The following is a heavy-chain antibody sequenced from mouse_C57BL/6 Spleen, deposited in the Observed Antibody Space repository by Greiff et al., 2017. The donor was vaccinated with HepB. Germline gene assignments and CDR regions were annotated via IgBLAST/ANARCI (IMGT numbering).Heavy chain of an antibody. J-gene: IGHJ2*01. CDR3: ARVEEIGYYFDY. CDR1: GYTFTSYG. Sequence: QVQLKESGAELARPGASVKLSCKASGYTFTSYGISWVKQRTGQGLEWIGEIYPRSGNTYYNEKFKGKATLTADKSSSTAYMELRSLTSEDSAVYFCARVEEIGYYFDYWGQGTTLTVSS. CDR2: IYPRSGNT. D-gene: IGHD2-2*01. V-gene: IGHV1-81*01.